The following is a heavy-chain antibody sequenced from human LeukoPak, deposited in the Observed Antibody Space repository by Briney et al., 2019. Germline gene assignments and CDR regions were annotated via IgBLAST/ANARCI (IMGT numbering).Heavy chain of an antibody. CDR1: GGTFSSYA. CDR2: IIPILGIA. D-gene: IGHD3-22*01. V-gene: IGHV1-69*04. CDR3: ARMEVTMTQYGMDV. J-gene: IGHJ6*02. Sequence: SAKVSCKASGGTFSSYAISWVRQTPGQGLEWMGRIIPILGIANYARKFQGRVTITADKSTSTAYMELSSLRSEDTAVYYCARMEVTMTQYGMDVWGQGTTVTVSS.